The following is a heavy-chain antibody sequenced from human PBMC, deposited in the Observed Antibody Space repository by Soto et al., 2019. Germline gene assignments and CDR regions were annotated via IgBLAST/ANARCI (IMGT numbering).Heavy chain of an antibody. Sequence: QVQLQESGPGLVEPSETLSLTCTVSGGSISSYYWSWIRQPPGKGLEWMGHISDSGSTNYNPSLKSRVTMSLDTSKNQFSLKLTAVTAANTAVYYCARAQWPERDLNWIDPWGQGTLVIVSS. CDR3: ARAQWPERDLNWIDP. CDR1: GGSISSYY. V-gene: IGHV4-59*01. D-gene: IGHD2-8*01. J-gene: IGHJ5*02. CDR2: ISDSGST.